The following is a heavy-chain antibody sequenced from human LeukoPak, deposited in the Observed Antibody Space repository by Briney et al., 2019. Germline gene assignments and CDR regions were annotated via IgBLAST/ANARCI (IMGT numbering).Heavy chain of an antibody. CDR1: GFTFSSYG. CDR3: ARSVRGYCSSGNCYGDSFDY. V-gene: IGHV3-30*02. CDR2: IRYDGSNK. J-gene: IGHJ4*02. Sequence: PGGSLRLSCAASGFTFSSYGMHWVRQAPGKGLEWVAFIRYDGSNKYYADSVKGRFTISRDNSKNTLYLQMNSLRAEDTAVYYCARSVRGYCSSGNCYGDSFDYWGQGTLVTVSS. D-gene: IGHD2-15*01.